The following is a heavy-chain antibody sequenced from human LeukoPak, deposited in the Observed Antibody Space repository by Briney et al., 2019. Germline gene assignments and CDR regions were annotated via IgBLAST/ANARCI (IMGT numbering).Heavy chain of an antibody. CDR2: INHSGST. V-gene: IGHV4-34*01. J-gene: IGHJ6*03. D-gene: IGHD1-1*01. CDR3: ARVLEGRYHYYYYMDV. CDR1: GGSFSGYY. Sequence: SETLSLTCAVYGGSFSGYYWSWIRQPPGKGLEWIGEINHSGSTNYNPSLKSRVTISVDTSKNQFSLKLSSVTAADTAVYYCARVLEGRYHYYYYMDVWGKGTTVTVSS.